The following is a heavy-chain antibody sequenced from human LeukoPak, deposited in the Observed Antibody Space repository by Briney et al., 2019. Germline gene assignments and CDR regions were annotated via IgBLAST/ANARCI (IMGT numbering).Heavy chain of an antibody. CDR3: AGSSSWYYFDY. D-gene: IGHD6-13*01. J-gene: IGHJ4*02. V-gene: IGHV4-39*07. CDR1: GDSIASTIYY. CDR2: INHSGST. Sequence: PSETLSLTCSVSGDSIASTIYYWGWIRQPPGKGLEWIGEINHSGSTNYNPSLKSRVTISVDTSKNQFSLKLSSVTAADTAVYYCAGSSSWYYFDYWGQGTLVTVSS.